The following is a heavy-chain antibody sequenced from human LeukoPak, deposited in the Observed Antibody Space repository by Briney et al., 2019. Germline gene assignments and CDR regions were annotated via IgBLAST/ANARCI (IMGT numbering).Heavy chain of an antibody. CDR3: ARDGPLVTRKYYYYYYMDV. Sequence: GGSLRLSCAASGFTFSNDWMSWVRQAPGKGLEWMASIKNDGSEQPYLDSVKGRFTISRDNAKNSLYLQMNSLRTEDTAVYYCARDGPLVTRKYYYYYYMDVWGNGTTVTVSS. CDR2: IKNDGSEQ. D-gene: IGHD1-26*01. CDR1: GFTFSNDW. V-gene: IGHV3-7*01. J-gene: IGHJ6*03.